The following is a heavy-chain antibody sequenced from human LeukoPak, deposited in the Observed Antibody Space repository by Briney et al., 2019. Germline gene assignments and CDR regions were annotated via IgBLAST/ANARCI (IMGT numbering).Heavy chain of an antibody. CDR2: VKQDGSEK. CDR1: GFTFSSYW. Sequence: GGSLRLSCAASGFTFSSYWMSWVRQAPGKGLEWVSNVKQDGSEKYYVDSVKGRFTISRDNAKNSLYLQMNSLRAEDTAVYYCARELSHWYFGLWGRGTLVTVSA. J-gene: IGHJ2*01. CDR3: ARELSHWYFGL. V-gene: IGHV3-7*01.